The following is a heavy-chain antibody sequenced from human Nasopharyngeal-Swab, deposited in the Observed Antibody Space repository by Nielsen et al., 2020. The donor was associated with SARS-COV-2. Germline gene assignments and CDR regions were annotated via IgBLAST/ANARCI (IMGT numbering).Heavy chain of an antibody. D-gene: IGHD3-3*01. CDR2: ISSSSSYI. CDR1: GFTFSSYS. J-gene: IGHJ4*02. V-gene: IGHV3-21*01. CDR3: ARDFPTPPYYDFWSGLQLDY. Sequence: GGSLRLSCAASGFTFSSYSMNWVRQAPGKGLEWVSSISSSSSYIYYADSVKGRFTISRDNAKNSLYLQMNSLRAEDTAVYYCARDFPTPPYYDFWSGLQLDYWGQGTLVTVSS.